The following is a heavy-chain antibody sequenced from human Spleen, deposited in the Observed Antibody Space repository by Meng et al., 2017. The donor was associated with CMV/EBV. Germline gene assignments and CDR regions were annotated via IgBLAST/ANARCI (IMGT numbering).Heavy chain of an antibody. CDR2: IYYSGST. Sequence: CTVSGGSISSGGYYWSWIRQHPGKGLEWIGYIYYSGSTYYNPSLKSRVTISVDTSKNQFSLKLSSVTAADTAVYYCARGSSSGAFDYWGQGTLVTVPS. CDR3: ARGSSSGAFDY. J-gene: IGHJ4*02. CDR1: GGSISSGGYY. V-gene: IGHV4-31*03. D-gene: IGHD4-17*01.